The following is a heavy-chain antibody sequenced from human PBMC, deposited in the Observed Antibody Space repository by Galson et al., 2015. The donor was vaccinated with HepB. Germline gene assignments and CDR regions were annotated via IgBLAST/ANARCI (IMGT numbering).Heavy chain of an antibody. CDR1: GFTFSSYG. D-gene: IGHD6-19*01. Sequence: SLRLSCAASGFTFSSYGMHWVRQAPGKGLEWVAVISYDGSNKYYADSVKGRFTISRDNSKNTLYLQMNSLRAEDTAVYYCARGRWGSGYGMDVWGQGTTVTVSS. J-gene: IGHJ6*02. CDR3: ARGRWGSGYGMDV. V-gene: IGHV3-30*03. CDR2: ISYDGSNK.